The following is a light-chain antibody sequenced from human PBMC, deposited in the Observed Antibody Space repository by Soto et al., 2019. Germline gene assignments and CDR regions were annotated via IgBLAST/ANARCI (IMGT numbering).Light chain of an antibody. J-gene: IGKJ4*01. Sequence: EIVMTQSPATLSVSPGEEVTPSCRASQGVNSNLAWYQQKPGQTPKLLIYVASTRATGIPARFSGSGSGTEFTLTISSLQSEDFAIYYCQQYNAWPLTFGGGTKVEFK. CDR2: VAS. CDR1: QGVNSN. CDR3: QQYNAWPLT. V-gene: IGKV3-15*01.